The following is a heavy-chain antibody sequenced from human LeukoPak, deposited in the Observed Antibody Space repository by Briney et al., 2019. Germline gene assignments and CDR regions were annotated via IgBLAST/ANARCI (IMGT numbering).Heavy chain of an antibody. CDR1: GFTFSSYA. J-gene: IGHJ6*04. CDR2: IRSNGGST. D-gene: IGHD2-15*01. V-gene: IGHV3-64D*06. Sequence: GGSLRLSCSASGFTFSSYAMHSVRQAPGKGLGYVSAIRSNGGSTYYAASVKGRFTISRDNSRNTLYLQMSSLRAEDTAVYYCVKAGKLGYCSGGSCCSYYYYYGMDVWGKGTTVTVSS. CDR3: VKAGKLGYCSGGSCCSYYYYYGMDV.